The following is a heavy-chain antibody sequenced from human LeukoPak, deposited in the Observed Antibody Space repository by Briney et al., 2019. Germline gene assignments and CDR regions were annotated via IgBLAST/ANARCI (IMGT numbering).Heavy chain of an antibody. CDR1: GYTFTSHY. D-gene: IGHD3-10*01. V-gene: IGHV1-46*01. J-gene: IGHJ6*02. Sequence: WASVKVSCKASGYTFTSHYMHWVRQAPGQGLEWMGIINPSGGSTSYAQKFQGRVIMTRDTSTSTVYMELSSLRSEDTAVYYCARDLMVRGERYGMDVWGQGTTVTVSS. CDR2: INPSGGST. CDR3: ARDLMVRGERYGMDV.